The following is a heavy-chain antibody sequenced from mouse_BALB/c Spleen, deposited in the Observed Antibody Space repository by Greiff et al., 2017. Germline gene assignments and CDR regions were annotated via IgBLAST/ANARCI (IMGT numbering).Heavy chain of an antibody. CDR3: ARNFLYYYAMDY. V-gene: IGHV3-2*02. CDR2: ISYSGST. J-gene: IGHJ4*01. Sequence: VQLQQSGPGLVKPSQSLSLTCTVTGYSITSDYAWNWIRQFPGNKLEWMGYISYSGSTSYNPSLKSRISITRDTSKNQFFLQLNSVTTEDTATYYCARNFLYYYAMDYWGQGTSVTVSS. CDR1: GYSITSDYA. D-gene: IGHD6-5*01.